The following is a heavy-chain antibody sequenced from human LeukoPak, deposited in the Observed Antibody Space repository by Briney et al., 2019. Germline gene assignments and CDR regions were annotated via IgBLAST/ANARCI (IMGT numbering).Heavy chain of an antibody. J-gene: IGHJ6*02. D-gene: IGHD4/OR15-4a*01. V-gene: IGHV1-46*02. CDR2: INPSGDST. CDR3: ARHGPGAALDYYSYCMDV. Sequence: ASVKVSCKSSGDTFNSHYIHWVRQAPGQGLEWMGKINPSGDSTSYAQKFQGRVTMTRDTSTSTVYMELNTLRSDDTAVYYWARHGPGAALDYYSYCMDVWGQGTTVTVSS. CDR1: GDTFNSHY.